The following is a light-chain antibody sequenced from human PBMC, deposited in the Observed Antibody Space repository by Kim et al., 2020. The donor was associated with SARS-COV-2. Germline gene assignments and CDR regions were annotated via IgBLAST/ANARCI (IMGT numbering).Light chain of an antibody. Sequence: QGVTISCTGCSSNIGAGSELHWYQQLPGTAPRLLIFGNNNRPSGVPDRFSGSKSGTSASLAITGLQAEDESAYYCQSYDNSLSVWVFGGGTQLTVL. CDR1: SSNIGAGSE. CDR2: GNN. CDR3: QSYDNSLSVWV. J-gene: IGLJ3*02. V-gene: IGLV1-40*01.